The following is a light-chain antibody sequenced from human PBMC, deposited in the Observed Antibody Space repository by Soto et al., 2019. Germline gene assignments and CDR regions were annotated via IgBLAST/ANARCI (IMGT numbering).Light chain of an antibody. J-gene: IGKJ4*01. CDR3: QQYNNWPRLT. V-gene: IGKV3-15*01. CDR2: GAS. CDR1: QSVARN. Sequence: EIVMTQSPAALSVSPGERANLSCRASQSVARNLAWYQQKPGQGPRLLISGASTRATGIPARFSGSGSGTDFTLTISSLQSEDFAVYYCQQYNNWPRLTFGGGTKVDIX.